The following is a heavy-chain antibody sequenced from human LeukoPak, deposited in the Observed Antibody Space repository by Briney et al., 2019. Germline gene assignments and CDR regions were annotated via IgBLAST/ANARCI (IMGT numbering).Heavy chain of an antibody. Sequence: PSETLSLTCTVSGGSLSSYYWSWVRQPLGKGLEWIGDIYYSGNSNYNPSLRSRVTVSVDMSKTQFSLKLSSVTAADTAVYYCARGPLDSGYTYFDDWGQGTLVTVSS. J-gene: IGHJ4*02. D-gene: IGHD5-12*01. V-gene: IGHV4-59*01. CDR2: IYYSGNS. CDR1: GGSLSSYY. CDR3: ARGPLDSGYTYFDD.